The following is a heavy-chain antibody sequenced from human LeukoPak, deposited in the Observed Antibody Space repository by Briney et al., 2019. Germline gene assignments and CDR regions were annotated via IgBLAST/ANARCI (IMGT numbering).Heavy chain of an antibody. CDR1: GFTVSSIY. J-gene: IGHJ5*02. Sequence: PGGSLRLSCAASGFTVSSIYMSWVRQAPGKGLEWVSLIYSGGSTYYADSVKGRFTISRDNSKNTLYLQMNSLRAEDTAVYYCAKGVVGTTNWFDPWGQGTLVTVSS. D-gene: IGHD1-26*01. CDR3: AKGVVGTTNWFDP. V-gene: IGHV3-53*01. CDR2: IYSGGST.